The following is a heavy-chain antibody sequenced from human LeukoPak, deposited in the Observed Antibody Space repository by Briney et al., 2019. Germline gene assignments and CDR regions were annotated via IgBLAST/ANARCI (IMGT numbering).Heavy chain of an antibody. CDR1: GFTFSSYW. D-gene: IGHD6-13*01. CDR2: ISSSSCTI. V-gene: IGHV3-48*01. CDR3: ARGGYSSSWYPYYYYYYMDV. J-gene: IGHJ6*03. Sequence: GGSLRLSCAASGFTFSSYWMSWVRQAPGKGLEWVSYISSSSCTIYYADSVKGRFTISRDNAKNSLYLQMNSLRAEDTAVYYCARGGYSSSWYPYYYYYYMDVWGKGTTVAVSS.